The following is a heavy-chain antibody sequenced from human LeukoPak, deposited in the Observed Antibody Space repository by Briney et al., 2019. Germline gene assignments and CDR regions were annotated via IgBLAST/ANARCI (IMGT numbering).Heavy chain of an antibody. CDR3: ARQAATPVDY. D-gene: IGHD2-15*01. CDR1: GGSISSYY. Sequence: SETLSLTCTVSGGSISSYYWGWIRQPPGKGLEWIGSIYHSGSTYYNPSLKSRVTISVDTSKNQFSLKLSSVTAADTAVYYCARQAATPVDYWGQGTLVTVSS. J-gene: IGHJ4*02. CDR2: IYHSGST. V-gene: IGHV4-38-2*02.